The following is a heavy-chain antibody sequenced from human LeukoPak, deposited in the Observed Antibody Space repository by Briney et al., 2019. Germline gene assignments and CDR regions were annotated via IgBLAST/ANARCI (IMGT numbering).Heavy chain of an antibody. J-gene: IGHJ4*02. CDR2: ISYDGSNK. CDR1: GFTFSSYA. CDR3: ARGSLWPQLDY. D-gene: IGHD5-24*01. Sequence: GGSLRLSCAASGFTFSSYAMHWVRQAPGKGLEWVAVISYDGSNKYYADSVKGRFTISRDNSKNTLYLQMNSLRAEDTAVYYCARGSLWPQLDYWGQGTLVTVSS. V-gene: IGHV3-30-3*01.